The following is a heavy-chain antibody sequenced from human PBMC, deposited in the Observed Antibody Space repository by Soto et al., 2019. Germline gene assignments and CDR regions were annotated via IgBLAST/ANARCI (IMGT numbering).Heavy chain of an antibody. CDR2: INPNSGGT. CDR1: GYTFTGYY. J-gene: IGHJ6*02. CDR3: ARGGAVAGTGNYYYGMDV. V-gene: IGHV1-2*04. Sequence: ASVKVSCKASGYTFTGYYMHWVRKAPGQGLEWMGWINPNSGGTNYAQKFQGWVNMTRDTSISKAYMELSRLRSDDTAVDYCARGGAVAGTGNYYYGMDVWGQGTTVTAP. D-gene: IGHD6-19*01.